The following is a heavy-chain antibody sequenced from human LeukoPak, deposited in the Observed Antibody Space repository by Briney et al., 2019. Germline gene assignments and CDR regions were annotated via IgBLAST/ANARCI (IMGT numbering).Heavy chain of an antibody. CDR2: MNPNSGNT. J-gene: IGHJ3*02. CDR3: ARASRVGRSFDI. V-gene: IGHV1-8*01. Sequence: ASVKGSCKASGYTFTSYDINCVRQATGQGLEWMGWMNPNSGNTGYAQKFQGRVTMTRDTSISTAYMELSSLRSEDTAVYYCARASRVGRSFDIWGQGTMVTVSS. D-gene: IGHD1-26*01. CDR1: GYTFTSYD.